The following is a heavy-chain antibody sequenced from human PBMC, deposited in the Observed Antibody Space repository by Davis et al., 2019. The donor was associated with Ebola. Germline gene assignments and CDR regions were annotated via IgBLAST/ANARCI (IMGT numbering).Heavy chain of an antibody. D-gene: IGHD6-19*01. CDR3: ASPYSSGWYGNYYGMDV. Sequence: GESLKISCAASGFTFSSYGMHWVRQAPGKGLEWVAVISYAGSNKYYVDSVKGRFTISRDNSKNTLYLQMNSLRAEDTAVYYCASPYSSGWYGNYYGMDVWGQGTTVTVSS. J-gene: IGHJ6*02. V-gene: IGHV3-30*03. CDR2: ISYAGSNK. CDR1: GFTFSSYG.